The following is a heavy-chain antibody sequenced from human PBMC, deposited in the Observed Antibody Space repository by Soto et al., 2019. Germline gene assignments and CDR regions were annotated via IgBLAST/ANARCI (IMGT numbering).Heavy chain of an antibody. Sequence: EVQLVESGGGLVQPGRSLRLSCAASGFNFDDYAMHWVRQAPGKGLEWVSGISWNSGSIGYADSVKGRFTISRDNAKDSLHLQMNSLRSEDTALYYCAKDSYGSGSTETVLDYWGKGPLVTVSS. D-gene: IGHD3-10*01. CDR1: GFNFDDYA. CDR2: ISWNSGSI. J-gene: IGHJ4*02. CDR3: AKDSYGSGSTETVLDY. V-gene: IGHV3-9*01.